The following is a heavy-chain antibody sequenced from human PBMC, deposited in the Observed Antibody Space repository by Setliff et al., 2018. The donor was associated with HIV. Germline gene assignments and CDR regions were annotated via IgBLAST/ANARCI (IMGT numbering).Heavy chain of an antibody. D-gene: IGHD6-19*01. J-gene: IGHJ4*02. CDR3: ARGSCSGCYLSDY. Sequence: ASVKVSCKAFGYTFSTNAIHWVRQAPGQRLEWMGYINAGDDNTRYSEKFQGRVTITRDTCANTAYMELSSLRSEDTAVYYCARGSCSGCYLSDYWGLGTLVTVSS. CDR1: GYTFSTNA. CDR2: INAGDDNT. V-gene: IGHV1-3*01.